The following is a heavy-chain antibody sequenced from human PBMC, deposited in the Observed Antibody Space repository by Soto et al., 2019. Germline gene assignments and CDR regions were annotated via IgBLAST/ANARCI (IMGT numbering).Heavy chain of an antibody. CDR3: ARDGGRTKYYYYGMDV. CDR1: GYTFTAYG. D-gene: IGHD3-16*01. CDR2: VSDDNGNT. J-gene: IGHJ6*02. V-gene: IGHV1-18*01. Sequence: GASVKVSCKASGYTFTAYGISWVRQAPGRGLEWMGGVSDDNGNTNYAQKLQGRVTMTTDTSTSTAYMELRSLRSDDTAVYYCARDGGRTKYYYYGMDVWGQGTTVTVSS.